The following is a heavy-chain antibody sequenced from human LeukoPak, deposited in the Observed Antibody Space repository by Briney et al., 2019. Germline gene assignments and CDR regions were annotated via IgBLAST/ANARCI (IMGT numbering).Heavy chain of an antibody. CDR1: GGSFSGYY. D-gene: IGHD6-13*01. V-gene: IGHV4-34*01. J-gene: IGHJ4*02. Sequence: PSETLSLTCAVYGGSFSGYYWSWIRQPPGKGLEWIGEINHSGSTNYNPSLKSRVTISVDTSKNQFSLKLGSVTAADTAVYYCARGRRGSSSWYGKNYFDYWGQGTLVTVSS. CDR3: ARGRRGSSSWYGKNYFDY. CDR2: INHSGST.